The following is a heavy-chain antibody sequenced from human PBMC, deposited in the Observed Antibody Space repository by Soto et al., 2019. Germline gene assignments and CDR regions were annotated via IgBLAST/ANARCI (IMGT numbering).Heavy chain of an antibody. D-gene: IGHD3-3*01. CDR3: AKVPYPLRFLEWSPGGYYGMDV. J-gene: IGHJ6*04. V-gene: IGHV3-23*01. Sequence: PGGSLRLSCAASGFTFSDYELNWVRQAPGKGLEWVSAISGSGGSTYYADSVKGRFTISRDNSKNTLYLQMNSLRAEDTAVYYCAKVPYPLRFLEWSPGGYYGMDVWGKGTRVTVPS. CDR1: GFTFSDYE. CDR2: ISGSGGST.